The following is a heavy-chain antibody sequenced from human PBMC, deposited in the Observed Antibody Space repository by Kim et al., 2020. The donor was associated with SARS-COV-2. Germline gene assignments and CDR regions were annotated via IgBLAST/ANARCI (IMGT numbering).Heavy chain of an antibody. V-gene: IGHV3-72*01. J-gene: IGHJ4*02. D-gene: IGHD1-26*01. Sequence: SDFAASVQGRFSVSREESKNSLYLQMNSLNPEDTALYYCVRGKDGGAFDSWGRGTLVIVSS. CDR3: VRGKDGGAFDS. CDR2: S.